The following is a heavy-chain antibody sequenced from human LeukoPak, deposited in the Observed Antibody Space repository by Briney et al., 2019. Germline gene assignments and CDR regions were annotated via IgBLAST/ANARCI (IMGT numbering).Heavy chain of an antibody. CDR3: ARDSYGDYFNYFDY. J-gene: IGHJ4*02. CDR1: GFTFSSYS. V-gene: IGHV3-21*01. D-gene: IGHD4-17*01. Sequence: GGSLRLSCAASGFTFSSYSMNWVRQAPGKGLEWVSSISSSSSYIYYAGSVKGRFTISRDNAKNSLYLQMNSLRAEDTAVYYCARDSYGDYFNYFDYWGQGTLVTVSS. CDR2: ISSSSSYI.